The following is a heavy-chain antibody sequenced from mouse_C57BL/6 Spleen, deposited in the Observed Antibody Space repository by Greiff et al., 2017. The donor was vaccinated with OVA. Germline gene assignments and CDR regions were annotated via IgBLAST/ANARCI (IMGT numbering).Heavy chain of an antibody. CDR2: IWTGGGT. CDR1: GFSLTSYA. CDR3: ARGGLYGRVPNWYFDV. V-gene: IGHV2-9-1*01. D-gene: IGHD1-1*01. J-gene: IGHJ1*03. Sequence: VQRVESGPGLVAPSQSLSITCTVSGFSLTSYAISWVRQPPGKGLEWLGVIWTGGGTNYNSALNSRLSISKDNSKSQVFLKMNSLQTDDTARYYCARGGLYGRVPNWYFDVWGTGTTVTVSS.